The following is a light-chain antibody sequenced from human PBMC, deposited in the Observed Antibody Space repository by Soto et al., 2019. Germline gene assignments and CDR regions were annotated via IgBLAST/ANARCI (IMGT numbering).Light chain of an antibody. CDR3: QQRGSWPWT. CDR1: QSVSSN. V-gene: IGKV3-11*01. J-gene: IGKJ1*01. Sequence: EIVMTQSPATLSVSPGERATLSCRASQSVSSNLAWYQQKPGQAPRLLIYDASNRATGIPAGFSGSGSGTDFTLTISSLEPEDFAIYYCQQRGSWPWTFGQGTKVDIK. CDR2: DAS.